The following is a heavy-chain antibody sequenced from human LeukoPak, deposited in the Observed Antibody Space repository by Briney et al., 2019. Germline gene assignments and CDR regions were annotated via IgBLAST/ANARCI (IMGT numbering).Heavy chain of an antibody. D-gene: IGHD2-8*01. CDR3: AIGNGNYYYYMDV. CDR1: GFTFSSYG. Sequence: GGSLRLSCAASGFTFSSYGMHWVRQAPGKGLEWVAVIWYDGNNKDYADSVKGRFTISRDNSKNTLYLQMDSLRVEDTAVYYCAIGNGNYYYYMDVWRKGTTVTVSS. J-gene: IGHJ6*03. V-gene: IGHV3-33*01. CDR2: IWYDGNNK.